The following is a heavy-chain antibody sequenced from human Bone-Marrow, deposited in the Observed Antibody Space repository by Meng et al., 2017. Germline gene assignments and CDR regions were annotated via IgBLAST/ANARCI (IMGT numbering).Heavy chain of an antibody. V-gene: IGHV1-69*13. CDR3: AIKEAYCGGDCAPRMAFDI. CDR2: IIPIFGTA. CDR1: GGTFSSYA. J-gene: IGHJ3*02. D-gene: IGHD2-21*02. Sequence: SVKVSCKASGGTFSSYAISWVRQAPGQGLEWMGGIIPIFGTANYAQKFQGRVTITADESTSTAYMELSSLRSEDTAVYYCAIKEAYCGGDCAPRMAFDIWGQGTMVNVAS.